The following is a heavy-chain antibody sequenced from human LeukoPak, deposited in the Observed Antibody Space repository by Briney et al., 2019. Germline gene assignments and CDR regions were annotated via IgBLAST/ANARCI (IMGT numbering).Heavy chain of an antibody. CDR3: AREGGSSGYSYGYNWFAP. D-gene: IGHD5-18*01. CDR2: INTNTGNP. J-gene: IGHJ5*02. V-gene: IGHV7-4-1*02. CDR1: GYTFTSYA. Sequence: ASVKFSCKASGYTFTSYAMNWVRQAPGQGLEWMGWINTNTGNPTYAQGFTGRFVFSLDTSVSTAYLQISSLKAEDTAVYYCAREGGSSGYSYGYNWFAPWGQGTLVTVSS.